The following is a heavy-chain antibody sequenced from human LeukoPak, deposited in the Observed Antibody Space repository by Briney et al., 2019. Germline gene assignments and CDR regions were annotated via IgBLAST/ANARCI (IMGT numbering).Heavy chain of an antibody. D-gene: IGHD6-13*01. J-gene: IGHJ4*02. CDR3: ARDLDSSSWCVFDY. CDR1: GFTFDDYA. V-gene: IGHV3-9*01. CDR2: ISWNSGSM. Sequence: GGSLRLSCAASGFTFDDYAMHWVRQAPGKGLEWVSGISWNSGSMDYADSVKGRFTISRDNAKNSLYLQMNSLRAEDTALYYCARDLDSSSWCVFDYWGQGTLVTVSS.